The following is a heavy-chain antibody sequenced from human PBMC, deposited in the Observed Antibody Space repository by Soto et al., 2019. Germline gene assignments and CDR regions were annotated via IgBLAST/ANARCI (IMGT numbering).Heavy chain of an antibody. V-gene: IGHV3-74*01. Sequence: EVQLVESGGGLVQPGGSLRLSCAASGFTFSSYWMHWVRQAPGKGLVWVSNINSAGTTTTYADSVKGPFTISRDNAKNTLYLQMNSLRAEDTAVYYCARGDATRGSMLVRHWGQGTLVIVSP. D-gene: IGHD3-10*02. J-gene: IGHJ1*01. CDR1: GFTFSSYW. CDR3: ARGDATRGSMLVRH. CDR2: INSAGTTT.